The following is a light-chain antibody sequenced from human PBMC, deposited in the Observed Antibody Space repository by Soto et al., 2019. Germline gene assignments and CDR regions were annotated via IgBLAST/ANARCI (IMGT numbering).Light chain of an antibody. Sequence: AIRMTQAPSSFSASTGDIATISCRASQGISSHSAWYQVTPDKAPRLLIYTASYLESGVPSRFSGSGSGTDFMLTGSCMQSEDFSVSYCLRSFSSPRAFGGGTKVEIK. CDR1: QGISSH. CDR3: LRSFSSPRA. J-gene: IGKJ4*01. V-gene: IGKV1-8*01. CDR2: TAS.